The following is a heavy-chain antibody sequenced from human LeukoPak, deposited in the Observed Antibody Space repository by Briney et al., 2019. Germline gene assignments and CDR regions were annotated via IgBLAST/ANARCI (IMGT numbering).Heavy chain of an antibody. Sequence: SVKVSCKASGGTFSSYAISWVRQAPGQGLEWMGGIIPIFGTANYAQKFQGRVTITADKSTSTAYMELSSLRSEDTAVYYCARAGYYYDSSGYYYTYYFDYWGQGTLVTVSS. CDR3: ARAGYYYDSSGYYYTYYFDY. J-gene: IGHJ4*02. CDR2: IIPIFGTA. CDR1: GGTFSSYA. D-gene: IGHD3-22*01. V-gene: IGHV1-69*06.